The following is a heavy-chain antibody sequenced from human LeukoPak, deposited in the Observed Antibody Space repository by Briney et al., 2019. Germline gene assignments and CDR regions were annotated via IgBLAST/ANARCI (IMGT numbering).Heavy chain of an antibody. D-gene: IGHD6-13*01. J-gene: IGHJ4*02. CDR3: ATGPQSAAAGIFDY. V-gene: IGHV3-23*01. CDR1: GFTFSSYA. Sequence: GGSLRLSCAASGFTFSSYAMSWARQAPGKGLEWVSTISGSGGSTYYADSVKGRFTISRDNSMSTLYLQMNSLRAEDTAVYYCATGPQSAAAGIFDYWGQGTLVTVSS. CDR2: ISGSGGST.